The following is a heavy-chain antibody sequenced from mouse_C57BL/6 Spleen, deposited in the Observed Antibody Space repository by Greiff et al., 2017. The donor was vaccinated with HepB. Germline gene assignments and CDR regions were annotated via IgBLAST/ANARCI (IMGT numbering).Heavy chain of an antibody. CDR1: GYTFTDYY. CDR3: VRRNYEWCFDV. Sequence: VQLQQSGAELMKPGASVKISCKATGYTFTDYYINWVKQRPGQGLEWIGWILPGSGSTKYNEKFKGKATFTVDTSSNTAYMQLSSLTSEDSAIYFCVRRNYEWCFDVWGTGTPVTVSS. J-gene: IGHJ1*03. CDR2: ILPGSGST. D-gene: IGHD2-1*01. V-gene: IGHV1-84*01.